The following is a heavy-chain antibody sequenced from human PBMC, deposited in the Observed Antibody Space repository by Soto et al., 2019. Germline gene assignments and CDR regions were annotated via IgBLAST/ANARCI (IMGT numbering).Heavy chain of an antibody. Sequence: SETLSLTCTVSGDSIARGAYYWAWIRQHPGQGLVWRGYSYYRGNTYYNPSLERRASISLDTSKYQFSLKLTAVTAADTSVYYCARSGYGSTDFDHWGQGTRVTVSS. CDR2: SYYRGNT. CDR1: GDSIARGAYY. D-gene: IGHD6-13*01. J-gene: IGHJ4*02. CDR3: ARSGYGSTDFDH. V-gene: IGHV4-31*03.